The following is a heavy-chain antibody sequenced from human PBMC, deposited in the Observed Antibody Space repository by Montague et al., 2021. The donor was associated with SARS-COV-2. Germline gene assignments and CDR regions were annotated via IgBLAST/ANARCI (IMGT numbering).Heavy chain of an antibody. V-gene: IGHV4-39*01. CDR2: IYYSGST. J-gene: IGHJ4*02. CDR3: ARSGRQRGHTTFDY. Sequence: SETLSLTCTVSGGSISRSTYYWGWIRQAPGKGLEWIGSIYYSGSTYYNPSLESRVTISVDTSKNQFSLKLSSVTAADTAVYYCARSGRQRGHTTFDYWGQGTLVTVSS. D-gene: IGHD2-15*01. CDR1: GGSISRSTYY.